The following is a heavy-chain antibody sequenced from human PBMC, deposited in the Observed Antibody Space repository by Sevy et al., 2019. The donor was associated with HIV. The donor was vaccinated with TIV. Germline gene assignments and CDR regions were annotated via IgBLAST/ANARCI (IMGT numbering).Heavy chain of an antibody. D-gene: IGHD2-2*01. J-gene: IGHJ5*02. CDR1: GYTFTSYG. CDR2: ISAYNGNT. V-gene: IGHV1-18*01. CDR3: ARVRFVVVPAAIRPGLDP. Sequence: ASVKVSCKASGYTFTSYGISWVRQAPGQGLEWMGWISAYNGNTNYAQKLQGRVTMTTDTSTSTAYMELRSLRSDDTAVYYCARVRFVVVPAAIRPGLDPWGQGTLVTVSS.